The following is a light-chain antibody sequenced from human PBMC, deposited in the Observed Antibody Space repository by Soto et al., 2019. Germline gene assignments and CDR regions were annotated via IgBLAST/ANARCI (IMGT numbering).Light chain of an antibody. CDR3: QDFDSPQWT. CDR2: GAS. Sequence: EVVMTQSPATLSVSPGERATLSCRASQTLSSNSLAWYQQKPGQAPRLLIYGASSRATGIPDRFSGSGSGSEFTLTINRLEPEDFAVYYCQDFDSPQWTFGQGTKVDIK. J-gene: IGKJ1*01. V-gene: IGKV3-20*01. CDR1: QTLSSNS.